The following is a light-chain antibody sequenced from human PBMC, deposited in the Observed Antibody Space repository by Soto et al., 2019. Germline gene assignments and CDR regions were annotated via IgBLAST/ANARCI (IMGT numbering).Light chain of an antibody. CDR3: QQLNSYPLT. CDR1: QGISSY. J-gene: IGKJ4*01. V-gene: IGKV1-9*01. CDR2: AAS. Sequence: DIQLTQSPSFLSASVGDRVTITCRASQGISSYLAWFQQKPGKAPKLLIYAASTLQSGVPSRFCGSGSGTEFTLTISSLQPEDFATYYWQQLNSYPLTFGGGTKVEIK.